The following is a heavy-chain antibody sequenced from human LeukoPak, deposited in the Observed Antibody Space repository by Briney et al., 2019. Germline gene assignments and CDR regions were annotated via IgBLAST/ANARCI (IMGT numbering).Heavy chain of an antibody. CDR1: GFTFSSYA. D-gene: IGHD1-14*01. Sequence: PGESLRLSCAASGFTFSSYAMHWVRQAPGKGLEWVAVISYDGSNKYYADSVKGRFTISRDNSKNTLYLQMNSLRAEDTAVYYCARIGSRIRVFDYWGQGTLVTVSS. J-gene: IGHJ4*02. CDR2: ISYDGSNK. V-gene: IGHV3-30-3*01. CDR3: ARIGSRIRVFDY.